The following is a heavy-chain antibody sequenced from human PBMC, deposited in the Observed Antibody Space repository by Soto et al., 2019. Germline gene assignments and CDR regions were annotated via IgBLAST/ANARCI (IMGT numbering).Heavy chain of an antibody. D-gene: IGHD6-19*01. J-gene: IGHJ4*02. CDR3: THSFGAVAVFDY. CDR2: IYWDDDK. V-gene: IGHV2-5*02. CDR1: GFSLITSGVG. Sequence: SGPTLVNPTQTLRLTCTCSGFSLITSGVGVGWIRQPPGKALEWLALIYWDDDKRYSPSLKSRLTITKDTSKNQVVLTMTNMDPVDTATYYCTHSFGAVAVFDYWGQGTLVTVSS.